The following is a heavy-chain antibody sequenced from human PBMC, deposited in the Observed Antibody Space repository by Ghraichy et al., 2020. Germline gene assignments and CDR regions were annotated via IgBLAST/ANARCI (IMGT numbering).Heavy chain of an antibody. J-gene: IGHJ4*02. CDR2: ISWDGGST. CDR1: GFTFDDYT. CDR3: AKDGGSGSYADY. D-gene: IGHD3-10*01. Sequence: GGSLRLSCAASGFTFDDYTMHWVRQAPGKGLEWVSLISWDGGSTYYADSVKGRFTISRDNSKNSLYLQMNSLRTEDTALYYCAKDGGSGSYADYWGQGTLVTVSS. V-gene: IGHV3-43*01.